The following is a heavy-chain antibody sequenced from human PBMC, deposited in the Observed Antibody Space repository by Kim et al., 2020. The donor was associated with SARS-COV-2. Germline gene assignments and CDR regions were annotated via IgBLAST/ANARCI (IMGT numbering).Heavy chain of an antibody. CDR3: ARDDGAYYYGSGSYSTKKGFNGMDV. CDR2: ISSSGSTI. D-gene: IGHD3-10*01. CDR1: GFTFSDYY. J-gene: IGHJ6*02. V-gene: IGHV3-11*04. Sequence: GGSLRLSCAASGFTFSDYYMSWIRQAPGKGLEWVSYISSSGSTIYYADSVKGRFTISRDNAKNSLYLQMNSLRAEDTAVYYCARDDGAYYYGSGSYSTKKGFNGMDVWGQGTTVTVSS.